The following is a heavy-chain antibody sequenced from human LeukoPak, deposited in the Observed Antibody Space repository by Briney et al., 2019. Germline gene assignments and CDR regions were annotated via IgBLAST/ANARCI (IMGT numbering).Heavy chain of an antibody. CDR3: ARCAGYYYYFDY. D-gene: IGHD3-22*01. CDR1: GGSISSSNW. V-gene: IGHV4-4*02. Sequence: PSETLSLTCAVSGGSISSSNWWSWVRQPPGKGLEWIREIYHSGSTNYNPSLKSRVTISVDTSKNQFSLKLSSVTAADTAVYYCARCAGYYYYFDYWGQGTLVTVSS. J-gene: IGHJ4*02. CDR2: IYHSGST.